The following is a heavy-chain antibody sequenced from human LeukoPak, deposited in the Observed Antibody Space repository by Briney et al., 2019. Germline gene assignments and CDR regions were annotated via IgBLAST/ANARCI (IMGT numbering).Heavy chain of an antibody. V-gene: IGHV4-59*08. CDR3: ARSSRGYSYGPFDY. J-gene: IGHJ4*02. Sequence: SETLSLTCTVSGGSISSYYWNWIRQPPGKGLEWIGYIYYSGSINYNPSLKSRVTMSVDTSKNQFSLKLSSVTAADTAVYYCARSSRGYSYGPFDYWGQGALVTVPS. CDR1: GGSISSYY. CDR2: IYYSGSI. D-gene: IGHD5-18*01.